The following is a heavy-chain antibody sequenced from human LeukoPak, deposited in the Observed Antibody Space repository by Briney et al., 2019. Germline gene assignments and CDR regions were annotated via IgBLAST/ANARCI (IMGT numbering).Heavy chain of an antibody. J-gene: IGHJ1*01. CDR3: AGDSDGVAGTTSYFQH. CDR2: INSDGSIT. D-gene: IGHD6-19*01. Sequence: PGGSLRLSCAVSGFTFSDSWMHWVRQAPGKGLVWVSRINSDGSITAYADSVKGRFTISRDNAKNTLYLQMNSLRAEDTAVYYCAGDSDGVAGTTSYFQHWGQGTLVTVSS. CDR1: GFTFSDSW. V-gene: IGHV3-74*01.